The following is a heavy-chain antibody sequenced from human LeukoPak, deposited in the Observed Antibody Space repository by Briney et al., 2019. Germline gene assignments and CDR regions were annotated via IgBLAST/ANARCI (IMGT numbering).Heavy chain of an antibody. CDR1: GYTFTGFY. Sequence: ASVKVSCKAFGYTFTGFYLHWVRQAPGQGLEWMGWINPDSGDTNPAQRFQGRITMTRDTSISTAYMELRSLRSDDTAMYYCARMDVGGGYNAHTDVWGKGTTVTVSS. CDR3: ARMDVGGGYNAHTDV. D-gene: IGHD5-24*01. V-gene: IGHV1-2*02. CDR2: INPDSGDT. J-gene: IGHJ6*03.